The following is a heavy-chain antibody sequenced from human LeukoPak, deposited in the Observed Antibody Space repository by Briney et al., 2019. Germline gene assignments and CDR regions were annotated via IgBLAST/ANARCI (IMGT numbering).Heavy chain of an antibody. CDR3: ARLTTRPGGIRPLIMDF. J-gene: IGHJ4*02. CDR1: NGSISSDY. V-gene: IGHV4-59*01. Sequence: PSESLSLTCIVSNGSISSDYWTWIRQPPGKGLEWVGYIYYSGSTRYNPSLESRATISLDTSRNQFSLKLTSMTAADTAVYYCARLTTRPGGIRPLIMDFWGQGTLVTVSS. D-gene: IGHD3-10*01. CDR2: IYYSGST.